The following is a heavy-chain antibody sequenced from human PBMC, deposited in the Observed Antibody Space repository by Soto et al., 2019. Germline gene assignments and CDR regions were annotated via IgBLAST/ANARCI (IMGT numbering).Heavy chain of an antibody. CDR2: IYYDGSNE. CDR3: ARDRGRDSDAFVI. CDR1: GFSFSDYG. D-gene: IGHD3-16*01. Sequence: GGSLRLSCAASGFSFSDYGMHWVRQAPGKGLEWVALIYYDGSNEHYADSVQGRFTISRDNSKNTLYLQMNSLRAEDTAVYYCARDRGRDSDAFVIWGQATVFTVS. V-gene: IGHV3-33*08. J-gene: IGHJ3*02.